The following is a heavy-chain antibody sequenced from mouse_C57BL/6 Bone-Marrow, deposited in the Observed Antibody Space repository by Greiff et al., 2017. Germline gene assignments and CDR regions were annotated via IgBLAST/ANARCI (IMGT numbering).Heavy chain of an antibody. CDR1: GYTFTSYW. D-gene: IGHD1-1*01. J-gene: IGHJ2*01. CDR2: IYPGSGST. CDR3: ARSSYYGSSYFDY. V-gene: IGHV1-55*01. Sequence: QVQLQQPGAELVKPGASVKMSCKASGYTFTSYWITWVKQRPGQGLEWIGDIYPGSGSTNYNEKFKSKATLTVDTSSSTAYMPLSSLPSEDSAVYYCARSSYYGSSYFDYWGQGTTLTVSS.